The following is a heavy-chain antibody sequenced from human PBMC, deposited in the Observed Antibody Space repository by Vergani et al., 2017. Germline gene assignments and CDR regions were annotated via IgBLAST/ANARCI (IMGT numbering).Heavy chain of an antibody. CDR3: ARGGDSGYDLGVNFDY. CDR2: IYYSGST. Sequence: QVQLQQWGAGLLKPSETLSLTCAVYGGSFSGYYWSWIRQPPGKGLEWIGYIYYSGSTYYNPSLKSRVTISVDTSKNQFSLKLSSVTAADTAVYYCARGGDSGYDLGVNFDYWGQGTLVTVSS. V-gene: IGHV4-34*01. D-gene: IGHD5-12*01. J-gene: IGHJ4*02. CDR1: GGSFSGYY.